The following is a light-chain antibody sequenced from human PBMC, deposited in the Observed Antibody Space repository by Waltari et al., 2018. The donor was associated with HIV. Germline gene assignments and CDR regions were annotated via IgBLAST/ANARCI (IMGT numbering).Light chain of an antibody. V-gene: IGLV3-1*01. Sequence: SYEVTQPPSVAVSPGQTASITCSGYELGDKYTCWYQQKPGQSPLLVIYQDDKRPSGIPARFSASSSAHTATLTISGTLPMDEADYYGRAWGSTTAGVFGRGTKLTVL. J-gene: IGLJ2*01. CDR3: RAWGSTTAGV. CDR2: QDD. CDR1: ELGDKY.